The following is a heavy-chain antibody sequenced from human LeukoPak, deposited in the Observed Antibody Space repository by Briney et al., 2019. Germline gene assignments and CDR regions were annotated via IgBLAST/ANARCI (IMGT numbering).Heavy chain of an antibody. CDR2: IYYSGST. CDR3: ARQVRELNWFDP. J-gene: IGHJ5*02. CDR1: GYSISSGYY. V-gene: IGHV4-38-2*01. Sequence: SETLSLTCAVSGYSISSGYYWGWIRQPPGKGLEWIGSIYYSGSTYYNPSLKSRVTISVDTSKNQFSLKLSSVTAADTAVYYCARQVRELNWFDPWGQGTLVTVSS. D-gene: IGHD3-10*01.